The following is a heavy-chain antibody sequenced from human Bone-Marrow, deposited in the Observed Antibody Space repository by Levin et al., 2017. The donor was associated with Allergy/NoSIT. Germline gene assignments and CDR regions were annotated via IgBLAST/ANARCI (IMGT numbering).Heavy chain of an antibody. CDR1: GGSLSGYY. D-gene: IGHD3-10*01. Sequence: SETLSLTCGAQGGSLSGYYWNWIRQAPGKGLEWIGEINHSGNTNYNPSVKSRVTISVDTSTKQISLRLSSVTAADTAVYYCARGPEDPRGGFDIWGQGTMVTVSS. V-gene: IGHV4-34*01. CDR3: ARGPEDPRGGFDI. CDR2: INHSGNT. J-gene: IGHJ3*02.